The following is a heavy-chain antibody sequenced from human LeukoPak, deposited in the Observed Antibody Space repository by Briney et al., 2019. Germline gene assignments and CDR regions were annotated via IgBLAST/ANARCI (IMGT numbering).Heavy chain of an antibody. J-gene: IGHJ4*02. V-gene: IGHV3-21*01. CDR3: ARDLFVAPYSSSSYLDY. CDR1: GFTFSTYA. D-gene: IGHD6-6*01. Sequence: GGSLRLSCEASGFTFSTYAMSWVRQAPGKGLEWVSPISSSSSYIYYADSVKGRFTISRDNAKNSLYLQMNSLRAEDTAVYYCARDLFVAPYSSSSYLDYWGQGTLVTVSS. CDR2: ISSSSSYI.